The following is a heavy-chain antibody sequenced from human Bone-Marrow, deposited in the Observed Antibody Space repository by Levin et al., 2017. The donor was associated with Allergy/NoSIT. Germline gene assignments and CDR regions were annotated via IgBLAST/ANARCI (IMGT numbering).Heavy chain of an antibody. J-gene: IGHJ4*02. D-gene: IGHD1-14*01. CDR2: IKSKTDGGTA. CDR1: IAASGLTFRNQW. Sequence: GGSLRLSCAASIAASGLTFRNQWMSWVRQAPGKGLGWVGRIKSKTDGGTADYAAPVKGRFTISRDDSKSTLYLQMDSLRTEDTAVYYCTTGHTGAEDYWGQGILVTVSS. V-gene: IGHV3-15*01. CDR3: TTGHTGAEDY.